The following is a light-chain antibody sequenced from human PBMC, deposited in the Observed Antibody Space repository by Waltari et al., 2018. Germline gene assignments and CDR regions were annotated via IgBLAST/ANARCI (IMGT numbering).Light chain of an antibody. CDR3: YQHSSGYT. CDR1: QGVSSY. Sequence: VILPQSPATLSLSPGERATLSCRASQGVSSYLAWYQQKPGQAPRLLIYGASSRATGIPDRFSGSGSGTDFTLTISSLEPEDVGVYHCYQHSSGYTFGPGTKLDIK. J-gene: IGKJ3*01. CDR2: GAS. V-gene: IGKV3D-11*01.